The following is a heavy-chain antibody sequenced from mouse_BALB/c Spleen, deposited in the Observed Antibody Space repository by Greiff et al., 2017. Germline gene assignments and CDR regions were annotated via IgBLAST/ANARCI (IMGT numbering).Heavy chain of an antibody. Sequence: EVQLQQSGTVLARPGASVRMSCKASGYSFTSYWMHWVKQRPGQGLEWIGAIYPGNSDTSYNQKFKGKAKLTAVTSASTAYMELSSLTNEDSAVYYCTLAYYGNLFAYWGQGTLVTVSA. CDR1: GYSFTSYW. CDR2: IYPGNSDT. CDR3: TLAYYGNLFAY. V-gene: IGHV1-5*01. D-gene: IGHD2-10*01. J-gene: IGHJ3*01.